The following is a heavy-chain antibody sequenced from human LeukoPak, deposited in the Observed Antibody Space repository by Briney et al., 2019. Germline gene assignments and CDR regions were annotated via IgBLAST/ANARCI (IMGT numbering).Heavy chain of an antibody. J-gene: IGHJ5*02. V-gene: IGHV3-9*01. CDR2: ISWNSGSI. CDR1: GFTFDDYA. D-gene: IGHD3-22*01. CDR3: AKADYYDRGGFDP. Sequence: PGGSLRLSCAASGFTFDDYAMHWVRQVPGKGLEWVSGISWNSGSIGYADSVKGRFTISRDNAKNSLYLQMNSLRAEDTALYYCAKADYYDRGGFDPWGQGTLVTVSS.